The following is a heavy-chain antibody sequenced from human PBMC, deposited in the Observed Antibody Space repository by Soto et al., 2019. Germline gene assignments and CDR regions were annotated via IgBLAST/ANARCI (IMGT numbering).Heavy chain of an antibody. Sequence: QVQLQESGPGLVKPSETLSLTCTVSGGSISSYYWSWIRQPPGKGLGWIGYIYYSGSTNYNPSLKRRVSISVDTSKNQFSLKLSSVTAADTAVYYFARGTNYLSVYWGQGTLVTVSS. V-gene: IGHV4-59*01. J-gene: IGHJ4*02. CDR3: ARGTNYLSVY. D-gene: IGHD3-10*01. CDR2: IYYSGST. CDR1: GGSISSYY.